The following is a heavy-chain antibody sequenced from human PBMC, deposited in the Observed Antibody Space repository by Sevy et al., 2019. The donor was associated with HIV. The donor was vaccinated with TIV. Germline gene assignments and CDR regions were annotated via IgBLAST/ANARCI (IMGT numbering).Heavy chain of an antibody. J-gene: IGHJ6*02. D-gene: IGHD2-8*02. Sequence: GGSLRLSCAASGFTFNTHAMNWVRQAPGKGLEWVGRIKSKADGGTIDYAAPVKGRFTISRDDSKNTLYLQMNSLKTEDTGVYYCSTDPIIVLLVTDGMDVWGQGTTVTVSS. CDR2: IKSKADGGTI. CDR1: GFTFNTHA. V-gene: IGHV3-15*01. CDR3: STDPIIVLLVTDGMDV.